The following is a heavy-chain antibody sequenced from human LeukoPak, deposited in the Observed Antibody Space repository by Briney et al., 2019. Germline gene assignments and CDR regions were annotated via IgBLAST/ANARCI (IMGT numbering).Heavy chain of an antibody. V-gene: IGHV4-59*08. Sequence: SETLSLTCTVSGGSISSYYWSWIRQPPGKGLEWIGYIYYSGSTNYNPSLKSRVTISVDTSKNQFSLKLSSVTAADTAVYYCARLKSLGSGSYYYYYYGMDVWGQGTTVTVSS. CDR1: GGSISSYY. D-gene: IGHD3-10*01. CDR3: ARLKSLGSGSYYYYYYGMDV. CDR2: IYYSGST. J-gene: IGHJ6*02.